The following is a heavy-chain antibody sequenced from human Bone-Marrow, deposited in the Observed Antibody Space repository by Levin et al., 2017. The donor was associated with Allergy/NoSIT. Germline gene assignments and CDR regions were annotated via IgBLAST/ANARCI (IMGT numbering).Heavy chain of an antibody. V-gene: IGHV4-59*01. CDR3: ARSDYYGSGTYYSHYFDY. CDR1: GGSIRSYY. J-gene: IGHJ4*02. D-gene: IGHD3-10*01. CDR2: IYYSGST. Sequence: PSQTLSLTCNVSGGSIRSYYWSWIRQSPGRGLEWIGYIYYSGSTNYNPSLKSRVTIGVDTSKNTFSLKLASVTAADTAVDYFARSDYYGSGTYYSHYFDYWGQGTLVTVSS.